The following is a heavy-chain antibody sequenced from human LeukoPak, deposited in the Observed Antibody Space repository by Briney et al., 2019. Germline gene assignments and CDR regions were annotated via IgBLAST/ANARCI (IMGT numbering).Heavy chain of an antibody. D-gene: IGHD1-26*01. J-gene: IGHJ3*02. CDR2: IDSFGSSA. CDR1: GFTFSSYW. V-gene: IGHV3-74*03. Sequence: PGGSLRLSCAASGFTFSSYWMHWVRQAPGKGLVWVSRIDSFGSSAAYADSVKGRFTISRDNAKNTLYLQMNSLRDEDAAVYYCASSTYSGSHWDAFDIWGRGTMVTVSS. CDR3: ASSTYSGSHWDAFDI.